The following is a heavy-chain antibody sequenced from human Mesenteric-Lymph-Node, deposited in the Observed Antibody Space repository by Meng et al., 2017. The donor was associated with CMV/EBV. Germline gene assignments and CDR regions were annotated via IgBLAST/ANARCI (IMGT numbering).Heavy chain of an antibody. J-gene: IGHJ4*02. CDR1: GFTFSSYG. CDR2: IRYDGSNK. CDR3: AKNNDFWSGSFFDY. Sequence: GESLKISCAASGFTFSSYGMHWVRQAPGKGLEWVAFIRYDGSNKYYADSVKGRVTISRDNSKNTLYLQMNSLRAEDTAVYYCAKNNDFWSGSFFDYWGQGTLVTVSS. D-gene: IGHD3-3*01. V-gene: IGHV3-30*02.